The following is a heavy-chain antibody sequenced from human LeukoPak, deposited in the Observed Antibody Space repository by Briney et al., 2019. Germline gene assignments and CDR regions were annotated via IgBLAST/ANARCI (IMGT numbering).Heavy chain of an antibody. D-gene: IGHD3-10*01. Sequence: PGGSLRLSCAASGFTFSSYWMSWVRQAPGKGLEWVANMKQDGSDKYYVDSVKGRFTISRDNAKNSLYLQMNSLRAEDTAVYYCARELLLWFGELLLLSESNWFDPWGQGTLVTVSS. CDR1: GFTFSSYW. CDR2: MKQDGSDK. CDR3: ARELLLWFGELLLLSESNWFDP. J-gene: IGHJ5*02. V-gene: IGHV3-7*01.